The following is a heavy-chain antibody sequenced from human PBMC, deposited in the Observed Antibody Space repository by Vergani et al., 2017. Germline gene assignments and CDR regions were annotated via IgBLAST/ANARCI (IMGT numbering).Heavy chain of an antibody. D-gene: IGHD3-16*02. CDR3: ARADGDYVWGSYRPDYYYGMDV. V-gene: IGHV3-30*02. J-gene: IGHJ6*02. CDR1: GFTFSSYG. Sequence: QVQLVESGGGVVQPGGSLRLSCAASGFTFSSYGMHWVRQAPGKGLEWVAFIRYDGSNKYYADSVKGRFTISRDNSKNTLYLQMNSLRAEDTAVYYCARADGDYVWGSYRPDYYYGMDVWGQGTTVTVSS. CDR2: IRYDGSNK.